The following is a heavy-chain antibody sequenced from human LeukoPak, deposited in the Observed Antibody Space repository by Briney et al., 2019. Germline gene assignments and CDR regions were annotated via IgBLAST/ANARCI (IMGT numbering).Heavy chain of an antibody. J-gene: IGHJ4*02. CDR2: INPNNGGT. D-gene: IGHD5-24*01. CDR1: GYTFTGYY. Sequence: ASVKVSCKASGYTFTGYYIHWVRQAPGQGLEWMGRINPNNGGTNYAQKFQGRVTMTRDTSISTAYMELSRLSSDDTAVYYCASGKDGYNLGVDYWGQGTLVTVSS. CDR3: ASGKDGYNLGVDY. V-gene: IGHV1-2*06.